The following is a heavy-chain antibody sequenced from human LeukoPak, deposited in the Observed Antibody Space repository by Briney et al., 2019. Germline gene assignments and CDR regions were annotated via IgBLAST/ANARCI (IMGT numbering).Heavy chain of an antibody. CDR1: GGTFSSYA. CDR2: IIPIFGTG. D-gene: IGHD3-16*02. V-gene: IGHV1-69*05. Sequence: ASVKVSCMASGGTFSSYAISWVRQAPGQGLEWMGGIIPIFGTGNYAQNFQGRLTITTDESTSTAYMELSSLRSEDTAVYYWASGHHYRDYWGQRTLVTVS. CDR3: ASGHHYRDY. J-gene: IGHJ4*02.